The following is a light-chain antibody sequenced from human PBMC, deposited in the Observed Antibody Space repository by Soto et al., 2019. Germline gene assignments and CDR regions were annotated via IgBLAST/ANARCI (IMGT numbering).Light chain of an antibody. CDR3: QTWDTGIQV. J-gene: IGLJ1*01. CDR2: LNSDGSH. V-gene: IGLV4-69*01. CDR1: SGHSSYA. Sequence: QPVLTQSPSASASLGASVKLTCTLSSGHSSYAIAWHQQQPEKGPRYLMKLNSDGSHSKGDGIPDRFSGSSSGAERYLTISSLQSEDEADYYCQTWDTGIQVFGTGTKVTVL.